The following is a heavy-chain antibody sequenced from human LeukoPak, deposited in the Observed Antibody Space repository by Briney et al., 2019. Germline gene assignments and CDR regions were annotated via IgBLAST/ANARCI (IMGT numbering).Heavy chain of an antibody. CDR1: GGSISSYY. J-gene: IGHJ4*02. Sequence: SETLSLTCTVSGGSISSYYWSWIRQPPGKGLEWIGYIYYSGSTYYNPSLKSRVTISVDTSKNQFSLKLSSVTAADTAVYYCARADTVVINYFDYWGQGTLVTVSS. D-gene: IGHD4-23*01. CDR2: IYYSGST. CDR3: ARADTVVINYFDY. V-gene: IGHV4-59*12.